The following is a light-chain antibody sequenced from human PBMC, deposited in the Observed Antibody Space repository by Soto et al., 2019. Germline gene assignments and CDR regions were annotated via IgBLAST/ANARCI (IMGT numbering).Light chain of an antibody. V-gene: IGLV1-47*01. Sequence: QSVLTQPPSASGTPGQRVTISCSGSRSNIGSNFVYWYQQFPGMAPKLLIYRNNQRPSGVPDRFSGSKSGTSASLAISGLRSDDEGDYYCAAWDDSLSGSWVFGRDQAHRP. CDR3: AAWDDSLSGSWV. CDR1: RSNIGSNF. CDR2: RNN. J-gene: IGLJ3*02.